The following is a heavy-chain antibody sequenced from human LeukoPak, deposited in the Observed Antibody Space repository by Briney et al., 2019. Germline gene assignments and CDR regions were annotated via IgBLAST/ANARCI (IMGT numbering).Heavy chain of an antibody. CDR2: ISYDGSNK. V-gene: IGHV3-30*18. D-gene: IGHD6-13*01. J-gene: IGHJ4*02. CDR3: AKSAGY. CDR1: GFTFSSYG. Sequence: GALRLSCAASGFTFSSYGLHWVRQGPGKGLEWVAVISYDGSNKYYADSVKGRFTISRDNSKNTLYPQMNSLRAEDTAVYYCAKSAGYWGQGTLVTVSS.